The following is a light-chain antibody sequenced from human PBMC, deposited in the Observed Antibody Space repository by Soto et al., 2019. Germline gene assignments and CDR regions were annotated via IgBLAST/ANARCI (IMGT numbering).Light chain of an antibody. CDR3: QQYGGSPLVT. CDR1: QSVSSSS. Sequence: EIVLTQSPGTLSLSPGERATLSCRASQSVSSSSLAWYQQKPGQAPRLLVYGASSRATGIPDRFSGSGSGTDFTLTISRLEPADFAVYYCQQYGGSPLVTFGLGTKLEIK. J-gene: IGKJ2*01. V-gene: IGKV3-20*01. CDR2: GAS.